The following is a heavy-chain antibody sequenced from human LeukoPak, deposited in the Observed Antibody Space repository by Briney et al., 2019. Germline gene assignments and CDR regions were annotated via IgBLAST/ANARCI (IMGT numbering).Heavy chain of an antibody. CDR3: ASLRRLGMRPSYYFDY. Sequence: GASVKVSCKASGYTFTDYYMHWVQQAPGKGLEWMGRVDPEDGETIYAEKFQGRVTITTDESTSTAYMELSSLRSEDTAVYYCASLRRLGMRPSYYFDYWGQGTLVTVSS. CDR2: VDPEDGET. CDR1: GYTFTDYY. J-gene: IGHJ4*02. D-gene: IGHD7-27*01. V-gene: IGHV1-69-2*01.